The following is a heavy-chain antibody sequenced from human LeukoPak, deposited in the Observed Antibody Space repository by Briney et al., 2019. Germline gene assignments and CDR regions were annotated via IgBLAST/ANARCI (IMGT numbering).Heavy chain of an antibody. CDR2: IYYSGST. D-gene: IGHD2-2*01. J-gene: IGHJ6*03. V-gene: IGHV4-59*01. CDR1: GGSISSYY. Sequence: SETLSLTCTVSGGSISSYYWSWIRQPPGKGLEGIGDIYYSGSTNYNPSLKSRVTISVDTSKNQFSLKLSSVTAADTAVYYCARAKQGDCSSTSCYFGYYYYYMDVWGKGTTVTVSS. CDR3: ARAKQGDCSSTSCYFGYYYYYMDV.